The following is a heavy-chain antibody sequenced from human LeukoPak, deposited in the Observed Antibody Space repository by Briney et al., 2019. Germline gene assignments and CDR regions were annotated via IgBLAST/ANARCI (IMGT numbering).Heavy chain of an antibody. CDR2: INPNGGGT. CDR1: GYTFTGYY. Sequence: GASVKVSCKASGYTFTGYYMHWVRQAPGQGLEWMGWINPNGGGTNYAQKFQGRVTMTRDTSISTAYMELSRLRSDDTAVYYCARLDLAFCVWGSYRHHDYWGQGTLVTVSS. CDR3: ARLDLAFCVWGSYRHHDY. J-gene: IGHJ4*02. D-gene: IGHD3-16*02. V-gene: IGHV1-2*02.